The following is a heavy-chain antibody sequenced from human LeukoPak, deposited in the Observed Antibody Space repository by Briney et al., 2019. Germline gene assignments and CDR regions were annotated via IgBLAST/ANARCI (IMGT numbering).Heavy chain of an antibody. D-gene: IGHD2-2*01. CDR3: AKDGSCSSTSCYLGY. CDR1: GSTFSSYA. CDR2: ISGSGGST. V-gene: IGHV3-23*01. Sequence: GGSLRLSCAAPGSTFSSYAMSWVRQAPGKGLEWVSAISGSGGSTYYADSVKGRFTISRDYSKNTLYLQMNSLRAEDTAVYYCAKDGSCSSTSCYLGYWGQGTLVTVSS. J-gene: IGHJ4*02.